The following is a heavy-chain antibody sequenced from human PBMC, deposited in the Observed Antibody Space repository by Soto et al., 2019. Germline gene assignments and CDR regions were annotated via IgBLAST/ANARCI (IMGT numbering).Heavy chain of an antibody. D-gene: IGHD6-19*01. CDR3: ARGLIAVAGFDY. J-gene: IGHJ4*02. CDR2: IYSGGST. CDR1: GFTVSSNY. V-gene: IGHV3-66*01. Sequence: EVQLVESGGGLVQPGGSLRLSCAASGFTVSSNYMSWVRQAPGKGLEWVSVIYSGGSTYYADSVKGRFTISRDNSKNTLYRQMNGLRAEDTAVYYCARGLIAVAGFDYWGQGTLVTVSS.